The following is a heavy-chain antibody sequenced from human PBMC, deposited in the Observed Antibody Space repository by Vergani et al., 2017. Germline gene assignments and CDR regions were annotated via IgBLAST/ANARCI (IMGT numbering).Heavy chain of an antibody. V-gene: IGHV3-30-3*01. CDR3: ARSWGGYNWNYAVDY. D-gene: IGHD1-7*01. CDR2: ISYDGSNK. Sequence: QVQLVESGGGVVQPGRSLRLSCAASGFTFSSYAMHWVRQAPGKGLEWVAVISYDGSNKYYADSVKGRFTISRDNSKNTLYLQMNSLRAEDTAVYYCARSWGGYNWNYAVDYWAREPWSPSPQ. J-gene: IGHJ4*02. CDR1: GFTFSSYA.